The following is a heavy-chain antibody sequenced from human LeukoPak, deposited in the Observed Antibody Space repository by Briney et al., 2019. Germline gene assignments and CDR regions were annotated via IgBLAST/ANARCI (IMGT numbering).Heavy chain of an antibody. Sequence: GASVKVSCKASGGTFSSYAISWVRQAPGQGLEWMGGIIPIFGTANYAQKFQGRVTITADESTSTAYMELSSLRSEDTAVYYCARERGSSSWLRSPHYYFDYWGQGTLVTVSS. CDR1: GGTFSSYA. D-gene: IGHD6-13*01. J-gene: IGHJ4*02. V-gene: IGHV1-69*13. CDR2: IIPIFGTA. CDR3: ARERGSSSWLRSPHYYFDY.